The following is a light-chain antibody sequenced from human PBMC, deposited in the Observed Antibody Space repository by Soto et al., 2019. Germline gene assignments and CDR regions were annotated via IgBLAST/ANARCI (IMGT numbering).Light chain of an antibody. J-gene: IGLJ2*01. Sequence: QSALTQPASVSGSPGQSITISCTGTSSDVGSYKYVSWYQQHPGKAPKLMIYDVRNRPSGVSNRFSGSKSGNTASLTISGLQAEDEADYYCSSYTSSSSVVFGGGTKLTVL. CDR2: DVR. CDR1: SSDVGSYKY. CDR3: SSYTSSSSVV. V-gene: IGLV2-14*01.